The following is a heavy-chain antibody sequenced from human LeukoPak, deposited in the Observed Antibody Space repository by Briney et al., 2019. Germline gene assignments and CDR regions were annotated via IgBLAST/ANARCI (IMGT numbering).Heavy chain of an antibody. D-gene: IGHD1-26*01. V-gene: IGHV1-2*06. Sequence: GASVKVSCKASGYTFTGYFMHWVRQAPGQGLKWMGRINLNSGGTYYAQNFQGRVTMTRDTSISTAYVELSRLTSDDTAMYYCARDLSSTSNWEFDFWGQGTLVTVSS. J-gene: IGHJ4*02. CDR1: GYTFTGYF. CDR3: ARDLSSTSNWEFDF. CDR2: INLNSGGT.